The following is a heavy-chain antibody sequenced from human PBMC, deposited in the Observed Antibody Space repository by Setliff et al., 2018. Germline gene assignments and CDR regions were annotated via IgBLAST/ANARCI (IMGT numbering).Heavy chain of an antibody. CDR1: GGSISSGGYY. D-gene: IGHD3-10*01. J-gene: IGHJ4*02. CDR3: TRLYYGSRALYFDV. CDR2: IYYSGST. V-gene: IGHV4-31*03. Sequence: SETLSLTCTVSGGSISSGGYYWSWIRQHPGKGLEWIGYIYYSGSTYYNPSLKSRVTISVDTSKSQFSLNLQSVTAADTAVYYCTRLYYGSRALYFDVWGQGNPVTVSS.